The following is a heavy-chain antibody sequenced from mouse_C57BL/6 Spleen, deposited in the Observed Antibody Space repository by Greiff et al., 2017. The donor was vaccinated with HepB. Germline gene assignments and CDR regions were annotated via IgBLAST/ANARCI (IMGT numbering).Heavy chain of an antibody. Sequence: EVQLQQSGPELVKPGASVKISCKASGYTFTDYYMNWVKQSHGKSLEWIGDINPNNGGTSYNQKFKGKATLTVDKSSSTAYMELRSLTSEDSAVYYCARDSVSITTVVDYAMDYWGQGTSVTVSS. CDR3: ARDSVSITTVVDYAMDY. J-gene: IGHJ4*01. D-gene: IGHD1-1*01. CDR2: INPNNGGT. CDR1: GYTFTDYY. V-gene: IGHV1-26*01.